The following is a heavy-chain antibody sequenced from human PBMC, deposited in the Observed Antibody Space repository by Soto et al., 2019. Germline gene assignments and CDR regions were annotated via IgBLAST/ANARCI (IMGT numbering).Heavy chain of an antibody. D-gene: IGHD3-3*01. CDR3: ARDFGYYYYYMDV. CDR2: IIAYFGTP. Sequence: SVKVSCKASGGASNNYAFSWLRQSPGQGLEWMGGIIAYFGTPNFAEKLQGRVTMTTDDSTSTVYMELRSLRSGDTAVYYCARDFGYYYYYMDVWGKGTTVTVSS. CDR1: GGASNNYA. J-gene: IGHJ6*03. V-gene: IGHV1-69*05.